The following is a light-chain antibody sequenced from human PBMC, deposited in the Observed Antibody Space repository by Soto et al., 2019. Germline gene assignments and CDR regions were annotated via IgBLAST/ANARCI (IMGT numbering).Light chain of an antibody. V-gene: IGKV3-11*01. Sequence: EIVLTQSPATLSLSPGESATLSCRASQSVTKYLVWYQQKPGQAPRLLISDASYRATGIPARFSGSGSGTDFTLTISSLEPEDFAVYYCQQRSNWPTFGQGTRLEIK. CDR2: DAS. CDR3: QQRSNWPT. CDR1: QSVTKY. J-gene: IGKJ5*01.